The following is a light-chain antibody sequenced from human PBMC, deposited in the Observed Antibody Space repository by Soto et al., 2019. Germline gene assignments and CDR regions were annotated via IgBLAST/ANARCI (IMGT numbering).Light chain of an antibody. Sequence: DIHMTQSPSTLSASVGDRVTITCRAIQSLIMWLAWYQQKPGKAPNLLIYETSSLESGVPSRFSGSGSGTEFTLTISSLQPDDFATYYCQHWTDYSWTFGQGTKVEVK. CDR2: ETS. J-gene: IGKJ1*01. V-gene: IGKV1-5*03. CDR3: QHWTDYSWT. CDR1: QSLIMW.